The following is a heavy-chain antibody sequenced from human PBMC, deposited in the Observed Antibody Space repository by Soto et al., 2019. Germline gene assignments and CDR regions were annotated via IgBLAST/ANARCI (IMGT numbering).Heavy chain of an antibody. CDR2: IWYDGSNK. CDR3: ARDPGPVRGVIIVGDTYGMDV. Sequence: GGSLRLSCAASGFTFSSYGMHWVRQAPGKGLEWVAVIWYDGSNKYYADSVKGRFTISRDNSKNTLYLQMNSLRAEDTAVYYCARDPGPVRGVIIVGDTYGMDVWGQGTTVTVSS. D-gene: IGHD3-10*01. J-gene: IGHJ6*02. CDR1: GFTFSSYG. V-gene: IGHV3-33*01.